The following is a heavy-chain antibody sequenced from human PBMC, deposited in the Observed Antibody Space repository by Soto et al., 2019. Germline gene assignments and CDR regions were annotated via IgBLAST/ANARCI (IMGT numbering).Heavy chain of an antibody. D-gene: IGHD3-3*01. CDR1: GFTFSSYS. CDR2: ISSSSSTI. V-gene: IGHV3-48*02. CDR3: VLEWLPIGHYFDY. Sequence: GGSLRLSCAASGFTFSSYSMNWVRQAPGKGLEWVSYISSSSSTIYYADSVKGRFTISRDNAKNSLYLQMNSLRDEDTAVYYCVLEWLPIGHYFDYWGQGTLVTVSS. J-gene: IGHJ4*02.